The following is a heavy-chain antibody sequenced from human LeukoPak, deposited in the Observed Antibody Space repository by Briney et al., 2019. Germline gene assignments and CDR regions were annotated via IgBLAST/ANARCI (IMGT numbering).Heavy chain of an antibody. V-gene: IGHV1-2*02. J-gene: IGHJ4*02. CDR1: GYTFTDYY. Sequence: ASVKVSCKASGYTFTDYYLHWGRQAPGQGLEWMGWINPNTGGTNYAQRFQGRVTMTGDTSTNTAYMELDRLISDDTAVYYCARETWSSGSRNLDYWGQGTLVTVSS. CDR2: INPNTGGT. CDR3: ARETWSSGSRNLDY. D-gene: IGHD1-26*01.